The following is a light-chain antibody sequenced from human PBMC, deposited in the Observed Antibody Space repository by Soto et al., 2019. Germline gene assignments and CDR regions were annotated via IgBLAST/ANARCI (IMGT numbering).Light chain of an antibody. CDR1: SSDVGTYNL. V-gene: IGLV2-23*01. J-gene: IGLJ3*02. CDR3: CSYTTISTWV. Sequence: QSALTQPASVSGSPGQSITISCTGTSSDVGTYNLVSWYQHHPGKAPKLMIYEGTKRPSGLSIRFSGSKSGNTASLTISGLQAEDEADYYCCSYTTISTWVFGGGTKLTVL. CDR2: EGT.